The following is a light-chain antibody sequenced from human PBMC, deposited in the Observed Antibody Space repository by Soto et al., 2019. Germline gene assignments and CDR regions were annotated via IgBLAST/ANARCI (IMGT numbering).Light chain of an antibody. Sequence: DIQMTQSPSTLSASVGDRVTITCRASQSISSWLAWYQQKPGKAPKLLIYKASSLESGVPSRFSGSGSGTEFTLTISSLQPHDFETYYCQQYNSYSRTFGKGTKVDIX. CDR3: QQYNSYSRT. CDR2: KAS. V-gene: IGKV1-5*03. CDR1: QSISSW. J-gene: IGKJ1*01.